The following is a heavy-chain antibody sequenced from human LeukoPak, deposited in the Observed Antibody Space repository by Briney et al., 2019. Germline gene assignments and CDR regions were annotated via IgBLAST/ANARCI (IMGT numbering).Heavy chain of an antibody. J-gene: IGHJ3*02. Sequence: GESLKISCKGSRYSFTSYWIGWVRQMPGKGLEWMGIIYPGDSESRYSPSFQGQVTISADKSISTDYLQWSSLKASDTAMYYCARLSRRTTVTAPDAFDIWGQGTMVTVSS. D-gene: IGHD4-17*01. V-gene: IGHV5-51*01. CDR2: IYPGDSES. CDR3: ARLSRRTTVTAPDAFDI. CDR1: RYSFTSYW.